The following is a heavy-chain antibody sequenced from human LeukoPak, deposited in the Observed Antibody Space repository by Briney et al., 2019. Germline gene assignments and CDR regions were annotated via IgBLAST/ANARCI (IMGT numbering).Heavy chain of an antibody. CDR2: INAGNGNT. J-gene: IGHJ4*02. D-gene: IGHD3-22*01. CDR3: ARESALYDSSGYHHDY. CDR1: GYTFTSYA. Sequence: GASVKVSCKASGYTFTSYAMHWVRQAPGQRLEWMGWINAGNGNTKYSQKFQGRVTVTRDTSASTAYMELSSLRSEDTAVYYCARESALYDSSGYHHDYWGQGTLVTVSS. V-gene: IGHV1-3*01.